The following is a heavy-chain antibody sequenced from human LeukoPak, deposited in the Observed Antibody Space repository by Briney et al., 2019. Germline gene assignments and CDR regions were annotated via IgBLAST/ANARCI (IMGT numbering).Heavy chain of an antibody. CDR3: ARGENWNYILVAPDFRI. CDR1: GYTFTNNY. J-gene: IGHJ4*02. Sequence: ASVKVSCKASGYTFTNNYMHWVRQAPGQGLEWMGIINPSGDNTWYAQKFQGRVTMTRDMSTSTVYMELSSLRSEDTAVYYCARGENWNYILVAPDFRIWGQGTLVTVSS. V-gene: IGHV1-46*01. CDR2: INPSGDNT. D-gene: IGHD1-7*01.